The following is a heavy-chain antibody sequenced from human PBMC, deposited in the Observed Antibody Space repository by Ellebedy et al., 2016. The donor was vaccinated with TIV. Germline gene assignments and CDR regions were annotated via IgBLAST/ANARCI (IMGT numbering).Heavy chain of an antibody. Sequence: GESLKISCKGSGYSFAKSWIGWVRQMPGKGLEYMGITYPDNSETRYSPSFEGQVTISVDKSISTAYLQWSGLKASDTAMYYCARRYFDSGSYSPYYFDYWGLGTLVTVSS. V-gene: IGHV5-51*01. D-gene: IGHD3-10*01. CDR1: GYSFAKSW. CDR3: ARRYFDSGSYSPYYFDY. CDR2: TYPDNSET. J-gene: IGHJ4*01.